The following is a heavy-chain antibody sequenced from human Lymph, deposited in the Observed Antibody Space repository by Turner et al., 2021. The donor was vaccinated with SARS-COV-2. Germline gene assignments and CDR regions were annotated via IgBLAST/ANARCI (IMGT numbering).Heavy chain of an antibody. CDR3: ARAEFDIVVVPVASRYYYGMDV. V-gene: IGHV1-69*01. CDR1: VGPLSSYA. D-gene: IGHD2-2*01. J-gene: IGHJ6*02. CDR2: SSTIFGTA. Sequence: QEQLVQYGAEVKKPVYSVTLYCKASVGPLSSYAINWVRQAPGQGLEWMGGSSTIFGTANYAQKFQCRVTITADESSSSVYMELISLRSEDTAVYYCARAEFDIVVVPVASRYYYGMDVWGQGTTVTVSS.